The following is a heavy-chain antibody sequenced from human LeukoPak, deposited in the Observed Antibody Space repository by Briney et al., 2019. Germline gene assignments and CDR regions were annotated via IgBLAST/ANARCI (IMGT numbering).Heavy chain of an antibody. J-gene: IGHJ4*02. V-gene: IGHV3-7*01. CDR1: GFTFSSYW. CDR2: IKQDGSEK. D-gene: IGHD3-10*01. CDR3: ARDNPNFFDYYGSGSSLDY. Sequence: PGGSLRLSCAASGFTFSSYWMSWVRQAPGKGLEWVANIKQDGSEKYYVDSVKGRFTISRDNAKNSLYLQMNSLRAEDTAVYYCARDNPNFFDYYGSGSSLDYWGQGTLVTVSS.